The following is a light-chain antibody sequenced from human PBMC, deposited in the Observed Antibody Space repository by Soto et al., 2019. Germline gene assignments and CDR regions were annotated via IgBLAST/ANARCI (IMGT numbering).Light chain of an antibody. V-gene: IGLV2-23*01. CDR2: EDN. J-gene: IGLJ3*02. CDR3: CSYAPISTVV. CDR1: SSDVGSYNL. Sequence: QSALTQPASVSGSPGQSITISCTGTSSDVGSYNLVSWYQQHPGKALKLMIYEDNKRPSGVSNRFSGSKSGNTASLTISGLQAEDEAHYYCCSYAPISTVVFGGGTKVTVL.